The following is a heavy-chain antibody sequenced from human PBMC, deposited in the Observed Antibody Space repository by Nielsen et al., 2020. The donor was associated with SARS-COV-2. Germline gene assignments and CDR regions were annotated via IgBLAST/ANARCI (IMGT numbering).Heavy chain of an antibody. CDR1: GFTFSDFA. V-gene: IGHV3-30*03. D-gene: IGHD6-19*01. CDR2: ISYDGSNK. CDR3: ARDSGYSSYDWYFDL. J-gene: IGHJ2*01. Sequence: GESLKISCAASGFTFSDFAMQWVRQAPGKGLEWVALISYDGSNKYYADSVKGRFTISRDNSKNTLYLQMNSLRAEDTAVYYCARDSGYSSYDWYFDLWGRGTLVTVSS.